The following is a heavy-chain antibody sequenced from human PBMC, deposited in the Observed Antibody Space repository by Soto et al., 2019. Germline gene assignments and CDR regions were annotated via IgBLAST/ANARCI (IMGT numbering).Heavy chain of an antibody. J-gene: IGHJ6*02. Sequence: ASVKVSCKASGYTFTSYGISWVRQAPGQGLEWMGWISAYNGNTNYAQKLQGRVTMTTDTSTSTAYMELRSLRSDDTAVYYCARDQRWLKFVYYYYGMDVWGQGNTVTVSS. V-gene: IGHV1-18*04. CDR1: GYTFTSYG. D-gene: IGHD5-12*01. CDR2: ISAYNGNT. CDR3: ARDQRWLKFVYYYYGMDV.